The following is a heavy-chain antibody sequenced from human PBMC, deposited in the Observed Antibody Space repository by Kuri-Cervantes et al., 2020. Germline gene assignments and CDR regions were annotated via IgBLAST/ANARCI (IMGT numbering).Heavy chain of an antibody. CDR3: ARQPGQGTFERYLYMDV. CDR1: GYSFTSYW. V-gene: IGHV5-51*01. J-gene: IGHJ6*03. Sequence: GESLKISCKGSGYSFTSYWIAWVRQMPGKGLEWMGIVYPGDSETTYSPSFRGRVTISADRSTSTASLEWSNLRPSDTAMYYCARQPGQGTFERYLYMDVWGKGTKVTVSS. D-gene: IGHD2-8*02. CDR2: VYPGDSET.